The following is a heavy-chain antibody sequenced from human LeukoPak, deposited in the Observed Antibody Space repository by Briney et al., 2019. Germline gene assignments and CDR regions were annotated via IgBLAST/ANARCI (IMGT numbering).Heavy chain of an antibody. D-gene: IGHD4/OR15-4a*01. J-gene: IGHJ6*02. Sequence: SETLSLTCTVSGGSISSYYWSWIRQPPGKGLEWIGYIYYSGSTNYNPSLKSRVTISVDTSKNQFSLKLSSVTAADTAVYYCARQGAYDGMDVWGQGTTVTVSS. CDR2: IYYSGST. CDR3: ARQGAYDGMDV. CDR1: GGSISSYY. V-gene: IGHV4-59*08.